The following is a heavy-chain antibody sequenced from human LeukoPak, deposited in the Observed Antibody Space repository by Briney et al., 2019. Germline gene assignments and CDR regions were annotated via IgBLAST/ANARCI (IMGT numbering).Heavy chain of an antibody. CDR1: GFTFNNAW. CDR3: TTDTSSGLWYYDYYYGMDV. D-gene: IGHD3-22*01. J-gene: IGHJ6*02. V-gene: IGHV3-15*01. CDR2: NKTKTDGGTT. Sequence: GGSLRLSCAASGFTFNNAWMRWVRRAPAGGLQWFVRNKTKTDGGTTDYAAPVKGRFTISRDDSINTLYLQRNSLKTEDTAVYYCTTDTSSGLWYYDYYYGMDVWGQGTTVTVSS.